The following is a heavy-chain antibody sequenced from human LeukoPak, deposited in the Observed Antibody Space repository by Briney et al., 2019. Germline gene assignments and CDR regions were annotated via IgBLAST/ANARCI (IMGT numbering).Heavy chain of an antibody. CDR2: ISSNGGST. CDR3: AREISAGDSSSGCFDY. J-gene: IGHJ4*02. D-gene: IGHD6-6*01. CDR1: GFTFSSYA. V-gene: IGHV3-64*01. Sequence: PGGSLRLSCAASGFTFSSYAMHWVRQAPGKGLEYVSAISSNGGSTYYANSVKGRFTISRNNSKNTLYLQMGSLRAEDMAVYYCAREISAGDSSSGCFDYWGQGTLVTVSS.